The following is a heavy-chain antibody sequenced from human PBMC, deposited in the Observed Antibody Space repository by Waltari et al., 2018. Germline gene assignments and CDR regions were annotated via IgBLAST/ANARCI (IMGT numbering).Heavy chain of an antibody. J-gene: IGHJ4*02. Sequence: QVQLLQWGAGLLQPSETMSLTCGVTGWSSSGPTWRWIRQPPGKGLEWIGEIKHGGSTNYTPSLKSRLTISIDTSKNQSSLKLNSVTAADTAVYYCVMNYNFWSGYPFWGQGTQVTVSS. CDR3: VMNYNFWSGYPF. V-gene: IGHV4-34*01. CDR2: IKHGGST. CDR1: GWSSSGPT. D-gene: IGHD3-3*01.